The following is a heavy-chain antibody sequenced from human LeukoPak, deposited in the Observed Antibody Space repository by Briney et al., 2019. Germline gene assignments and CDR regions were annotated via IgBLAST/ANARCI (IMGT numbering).Heavy chain of an antibody. CDR1: GASISSGGYY. V-gene: IGHV4-31*03. J-gene: IGHJ1*01. D-gene: IGHD2-2*01. CDR2: ISYSGSP. Sequence: SGTLSLTCTVSGASISSGGYYWSWIRQHPRKGLEWIGYISYSGSPYYNPSLKSRVSISVDTSRNQFSLKLSSVTAADTAVYYCARGPHCTSTSCYCEYFHHGGQGTLVTVSS. CDR3: ARGPHCTSTSCYCEYFHH.